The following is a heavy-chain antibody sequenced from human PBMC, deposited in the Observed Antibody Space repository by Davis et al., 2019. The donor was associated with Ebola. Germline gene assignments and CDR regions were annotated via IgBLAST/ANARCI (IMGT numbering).Heavy chain of an antibody. CDR3: ARHEPYYYYYGMDV. Sequence: GSLRLSCAVYGGSFSGYYWSWIRQPPGKGLEWIGEINHSGSTNYNPSLKSRVTISVDTSKNQFSLKLSSVTAADTAVYYCARHEPYYYYYGMDVWGQGTTVTVSS. CDR2: INHSGST. J-gene: IGHJ6*02. CDR1: GGSFSGYY. V-gene: IGHV4-34*01.